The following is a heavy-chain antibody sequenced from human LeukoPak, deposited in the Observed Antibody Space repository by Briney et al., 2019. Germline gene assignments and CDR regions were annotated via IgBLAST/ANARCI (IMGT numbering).Heavy chain of an antibody. D-gene: IGHD6-25*01. J-gene: IGHJ4*02. CDR2: INHSGST. V-gene: IGHV4-34*01. CDR1: GGSFSGYY. Sequence: SETLSLTCAVYGGSFSGYYLSWIRQPPGKGREWIWAINHSGSTNYNPSLKSRVTISVDTSKNPVSLKMSSLTAADTAVYYCARLRKQRAPFDYWGQGTLVTVSS. CDR3: ARLRKQRAPFDY.